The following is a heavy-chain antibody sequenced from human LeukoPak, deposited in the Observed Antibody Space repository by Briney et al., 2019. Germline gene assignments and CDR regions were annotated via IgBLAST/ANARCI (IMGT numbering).Heavy chain of an antibody. Sequence: PGGSLRLSCAASGFTFSSYAMSWVRQAPGKGLEWVSAISGSGGSTYYADSVKGRFTISRDNSKNTLYLQMNSLRAEDTAVYYCARGSSAGPAFDPWGQGTLVTVSS. D-gene: IGHD2-2*01. CDR1: GFTFSSYA. J-gene: IGHJ5*02. CDR3: ARGSSAGPAFDP. V-gene: IGHV3-23*01. CDR2: ISGSGGST.